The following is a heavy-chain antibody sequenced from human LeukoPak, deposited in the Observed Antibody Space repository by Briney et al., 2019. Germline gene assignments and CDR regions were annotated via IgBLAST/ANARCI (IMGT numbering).Heavy chain of an antibody. V-gene: IGHV1-58*01. J-gene: IGHJ6*02. CDR3: AAAESSGWYAFYYYYGMDV. CDR2: IVVGSGNT. Sequence: SVKGSCKASGFTFTSSAVQWVRQARGQRLEWIGWIVVGSGNTNYAQKFQERVTITRDMSTSTAYMELSSLRSEDTAVYYCAAAESSGWYAFYYYYGMDVWGQGTTVTVSS. CDR1: GFTFTSSA. D-gene: IGHD6-19*01.